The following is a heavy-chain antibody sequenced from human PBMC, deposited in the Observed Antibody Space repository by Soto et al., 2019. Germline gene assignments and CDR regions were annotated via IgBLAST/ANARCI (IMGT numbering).Heavy chain of an antibody. CDR2: IGRDGSIS. Sequence: QVQLVESGGGVVQPGRSLRLSCAVSGFTFDSHGMQWVRQAPGKGLEWVAVIGRDGSISHYTDSVRGRFTVSRDNSKNTLYLEMNSLRVEDTAVYYRAREFRHDNWFFENCGQGTLVIVSS. J-gene: IGHJ4*02. D-gene: IGHD3-22*01. V-gene: IGHV3-30*03. CDR3: AREFRHDNWFFEN. CDR1: GFTFDSHG.